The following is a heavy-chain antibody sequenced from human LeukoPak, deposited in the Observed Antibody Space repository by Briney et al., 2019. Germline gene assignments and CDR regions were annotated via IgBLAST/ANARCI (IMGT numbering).Heavy chain of an antibody. J-gene: IGHJ4*02. CDR2: IYYTGGT. V-gene: IGHV4-59*08. D-gene: IGHD6-19*01. CDR3: AKYGNSGWVIDN. Sequence: SETLSLTCTVSGGSIRSDYWTWLRQPPGKGLEYIGYIYYTGGTNYNPSLKSRVTISVDTSKNQFSLKLSSVTAADTAVYFCAKYGNSGWVIDNWGQGTLVTVSS. CDR1: GGSIRSDY.